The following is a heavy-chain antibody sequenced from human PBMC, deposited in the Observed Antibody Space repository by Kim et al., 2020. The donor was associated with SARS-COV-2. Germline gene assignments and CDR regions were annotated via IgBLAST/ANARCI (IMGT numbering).Heavy chain of an antibody. D-gene: IGHD2-15*01. V-gene: IGHV3-49*02. J-gene: IGHJ4*02. Sequence: VKGRFTISRDDSKSIAYLQMNSLKTEDTAVYYCTSFLGYCSGGSCYSFDYWGQGTLVTVSS. CDR3: TSFLGYCSGGSCYSFDY.